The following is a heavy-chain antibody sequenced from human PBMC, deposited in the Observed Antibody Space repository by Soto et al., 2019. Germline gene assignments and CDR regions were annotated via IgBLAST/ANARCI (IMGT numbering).Heavy chain of an antibody. CDR2: INAGNGNT. V-gene: IGHV1-3*01. Sequence: ASVKVSCKASGYTFTSYAMHWVRQAPGQRLEWMGWINAGNGNTKYSQKFQGRVTITRDTSACTAYMELSSLRSEDTAVYYCARGRGSGWYDAFDTWGLGTMVTVSS. CDR1: GYTFTSYA. J-gene: IGHJ3*02. CDR3: ARGRGSGWYDAFDT. D-gene: IGHD6-19*01.